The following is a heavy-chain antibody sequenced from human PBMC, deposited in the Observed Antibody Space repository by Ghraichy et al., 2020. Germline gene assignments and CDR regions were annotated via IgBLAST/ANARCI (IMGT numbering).Heavy chain of an antibody. V-gene: IGHV3-74*01. D-gene: IGHD4-17*01. CDR2: INSDGTST. Sequence: GGSLRLSCAASGFTFSSYWMHWVRQAPGKGLVWVSHINSDGTSTSQADSVKGRFTISRDNAKKTLYLQMNSLSAEDTAVYYCARDLRGPEGDAFDIWGQGTMVTVSS. CDR1: GFTFSSYW. CDR3: ARDLRGPEGDAFDI. J-gene: IGHJ3*02.